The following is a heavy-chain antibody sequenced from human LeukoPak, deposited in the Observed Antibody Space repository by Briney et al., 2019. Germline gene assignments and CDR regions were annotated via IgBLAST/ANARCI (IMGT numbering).Heavy chain of an antibody. J-gene: IGHJ4*02. CDR2: ISSSSSYI. Sequence: GGSLRLSCAASGFTFSSYSMNWVRQAPGKGLEWVSSISSSSSYIYYADSVKGRFTISRDNAKNSLYLRMNSLRAEDTAVYYCALDARIAVAGTFDYWGQGTLVTVSS. CDR3: ALDARIAVAGTFDY. V-gene: IGHV3-21*01. CDR1: GFTFSSYS. D-gene: IGHD6-19*01.